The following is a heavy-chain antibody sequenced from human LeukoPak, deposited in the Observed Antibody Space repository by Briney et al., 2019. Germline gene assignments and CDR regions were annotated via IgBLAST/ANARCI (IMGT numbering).Heavy chain of an antibody. J-gene: IGHJ4*02. CDR3: AIFWSGYEGLGY. V-gene: IGHV1-2*02. Sequence: ASVKVSCKASGYTFTGYYMHWVRQAPGQGLEWMGWINPNSGGTNYAQKFQGRVTMTRDTSISTAYMELSRLRSDATAVYYCAIFWSGYEGLGYWGQGTLVTVSS. CDR2: INPNSGGT. CDR1: GYTFTGYY. D-gene: IGHD3-3*01.